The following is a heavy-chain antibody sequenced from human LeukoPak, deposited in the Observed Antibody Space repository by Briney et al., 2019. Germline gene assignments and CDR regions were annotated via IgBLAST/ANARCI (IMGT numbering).Heavy chain of an antibody. J-gene: IGHJ4*02. V-gene: IGHV3-23*01. CDR1: GFTFSSYT. Sequence: GGSLRLSCAASGFTFSSYTIAWVRQAPGKGLECVSSLSFGGGTIYYADSVKGRFTNSRDTSKNTLYLQMNSLRAEDTAIYYCAKEVVPGTSRSFDYWGQGTLVTVSS. CDR3: AKEVVPGTSRSFDY. CDR2: LSFGGGTI. D-gene: IGHD2-2*01.